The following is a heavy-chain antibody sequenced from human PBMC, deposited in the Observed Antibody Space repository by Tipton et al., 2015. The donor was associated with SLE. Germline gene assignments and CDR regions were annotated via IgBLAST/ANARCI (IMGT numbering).Heavy chain of an antibody. CDR1: GGSITNTIYY. CDR2: INDSGRA. D-gene: IGHD1-26*01. CDR3: ARDGLEGGFDY. Sequence: TLSLTCTVSGGSITNTIYYWGWIRQPPGKGLEWIGEINDSGRANYNPSLKSRVTMSVDTSENQFSLKLSSVTAADTAVYYCARDGLEGGFDYWGQGTLVTVSS. J-gene: IGHJ4*02. V-gene: IGHV4-39*07.